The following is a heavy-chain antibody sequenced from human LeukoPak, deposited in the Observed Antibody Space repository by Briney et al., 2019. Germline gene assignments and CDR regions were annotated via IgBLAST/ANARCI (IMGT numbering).Heavy chain of an antibody. CDR2: ISGTGRTT. J-gene: IGHJ4*02. V-gene: IGHV3-48*04. CDR3: TRGIPSDY. CDR1: GFTFSTYN. Sequence: GGSLRLSCAASGFTFSTYNVNWVRQAPGKALEWVSYISGTGRTTYYADSVKGRFTISRDNAKNSLYLQMNSLRAEDTSVYYCTRGIPSDYWGQGTLVTVSP.